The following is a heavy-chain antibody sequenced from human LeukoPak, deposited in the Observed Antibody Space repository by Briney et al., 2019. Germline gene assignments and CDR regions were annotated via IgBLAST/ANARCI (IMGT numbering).Heavy chain of an antibody. CDR3: ARVRNYFGSHDY. V-gene: IGHV1-2*02. J-gene: IGHJ4*02. CDR1: GYTFTGYY. CDR2: INPNSGGT. D-gene: IGHD3-10*01. Sequence: ASVKVSCKASGYTFTGYYMHWVRQAPGQGLEWMGWINPNSGGTNYAQKFQGRVTMTRDTSISTAYMELSRLRSDDTAVYYCARVRNYFGSHDYWGQGTLVTVSS.